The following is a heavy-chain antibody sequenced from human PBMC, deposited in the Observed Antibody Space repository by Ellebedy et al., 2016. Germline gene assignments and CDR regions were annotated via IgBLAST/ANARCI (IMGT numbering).Heavy chain of an antibody. CDR3: ARAAGGPYQFDY. CDR2: ISTGGSTT. V-gene: IGHV3-23*01. D-gene: IGHD2-2*01. CDR1: GFTFTTSA. Sequence: GESLKISCAASGFTFTTSAMSWVRQAPGKGLEWVSGISTGGSTTSYADSVKGRFTISRDNSKNTLYLQMNSLRAEDTAIYYCARAAGGPYQFDYWGQGTLVAVSS. J-gene: IGHJ4*02.